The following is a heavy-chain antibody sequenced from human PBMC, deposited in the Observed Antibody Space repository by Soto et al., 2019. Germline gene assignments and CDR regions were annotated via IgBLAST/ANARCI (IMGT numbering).Heavy chain of an antibody. D-gene: IGHD6-6*01. CDR2: IYPGDSDT. Sequence: GESLKISCKGSGYSFTSYWIGWVRQMPGKGLEWMGIIYPGDSDTRYSPSFQGQVTISADKSISTAYLQWSSLKASDTAMYYCARRSSSSGWGYYYYYMDVWGKGTTVTVSS. CDR1: GYSFTSYW. CDR3: ARRSSSSGWGYYYYYMDV. J-gene: IGHJ6*03. V-gene: IGHV5-51*01.